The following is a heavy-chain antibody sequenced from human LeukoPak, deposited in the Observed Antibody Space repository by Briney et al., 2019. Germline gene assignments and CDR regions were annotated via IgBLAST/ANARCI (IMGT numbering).Heavy chain of an antibody. CDR1: GFTFSSYG. D-gene: IGHD3-10*01. J-gene: IGHJ4*02. CDR3: AKDHRTLRITMAPALGFDY. V-gene: IGHV3-30*02. Sequence: GGSLRLSCAASGFTFSSYGMHWVRQAPGKGLEWVAFIRYDGSNKYYADSVKGRFTISRDNSKNTLYLQMNSLRAEDTAVYYCAKDHRTLRITMAPALGFDYWGQGTLVTVSS. CDR2: IRYDGSNK.